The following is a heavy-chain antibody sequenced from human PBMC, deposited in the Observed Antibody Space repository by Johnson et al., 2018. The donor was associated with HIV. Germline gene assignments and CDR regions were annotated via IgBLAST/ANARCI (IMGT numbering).Heavy chain of an antibody. Sequence: MLLVESGGGLIQPGGSLRLSCAASGFTFSGYDMHWVRQPTGKGLEWVSAIGGSGGTIYYADSVKGRFSISRDNAKNSLYLQMNSLRAEDTAVYYCARDRGYWDAFDIWGQGTMVIVSS. J-gene: IGHJ3*02. CDR2: IGGSGGTI. CDR3: ARDRGYWDAFDI. CDR1: GFTFSGYD. D-gene: IGHD3-22*01. V-gene: IGHV3-48*04.